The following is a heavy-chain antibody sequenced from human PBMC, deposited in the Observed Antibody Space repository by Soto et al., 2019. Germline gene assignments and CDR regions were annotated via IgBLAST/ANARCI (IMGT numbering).Heavy chain of an antibody. V-gene: IGHV1-69*01. CDR1: GGTFTTSA. D-gene: IGHD6-13*01. CDR2: IIPIFGTS. Sequence: QVQLVQSGAEVKKPGSSVKVSCKASGGTFTTSAITWVRQAPGQGLAWMGGIIPIFGTSKYAQNFQGRVTITADESTSTGYMELGSLRSEDTAVYYCARDWGATAWRDAYWGQGTLVTVST. CDR3: ARDWGATAWRDAY. J-gene: IGHJ4*02.